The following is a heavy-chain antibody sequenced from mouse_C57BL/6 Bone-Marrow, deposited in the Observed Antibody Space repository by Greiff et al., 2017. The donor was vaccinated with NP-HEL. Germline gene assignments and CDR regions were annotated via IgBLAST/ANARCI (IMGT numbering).Heavy chain of an antibody. CDR3: TLYGSYY. CDR2: IDPENGDT. Sequence: EVKLVESGAELVRPGASVKLSCTASGFNIKDDYMHWVKQRPEQGLEWIGWIDPENGDTEYASKFQGKATITADTSSNTAYLQLSSLTSEDTAVYYCTLYGSYYWGQGTTLTVSS. D-gene: IGHD1-1*02. V-gene: IGHV14-4*01. J-gene: IGHJ2*01. CDR1: GFNIKDDY.